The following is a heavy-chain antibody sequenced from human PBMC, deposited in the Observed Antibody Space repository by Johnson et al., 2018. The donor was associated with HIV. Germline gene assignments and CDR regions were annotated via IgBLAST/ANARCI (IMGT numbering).Heavy chain of an antibody. CDR3: ASEASFAPRPETAFDV. CDR1: GFTFSDYYG. J-gene: IGHJ3*01. CDR2: ISYDGNNK. D-gene: IGHD2/OR15-2a*01. Sequence: QEQLVESGGGLVKPGGSLRLSCAASGFTFSDYYGMHWVRQAPGRGLAWVAIISYDGNNKDYADSVKGRFTISRDNSKNTLFLQMNSLRTEDTAVYFCASEASFAPRPETAFDVWGQGTKVTVSS. V-gene: IGHV3-30-3*01.